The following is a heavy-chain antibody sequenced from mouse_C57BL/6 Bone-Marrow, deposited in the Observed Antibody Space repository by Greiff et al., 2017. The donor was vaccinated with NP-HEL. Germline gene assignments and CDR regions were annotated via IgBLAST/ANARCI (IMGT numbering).Heavy chain of an antibody. V-gene: IGHV1-12*01. CDR3: ARQLRLRAWFAY. CDR1: GYTFTSYN. J-gene: IGHJ3*01. D-gene: IGHD3-2*02. CDR2: IYPGNGVT. Sequence: QVQLQQSGAELVRPGASVKMSCKASGYTFTSYNMHWVKQTPRQGLEWIGAIYPGNGVTSYNQKFKGKATLTVDKSSSTAYMQLSSLTSEDSAVYCGARQLRLRAWFAYWGQGTLVTVSA.